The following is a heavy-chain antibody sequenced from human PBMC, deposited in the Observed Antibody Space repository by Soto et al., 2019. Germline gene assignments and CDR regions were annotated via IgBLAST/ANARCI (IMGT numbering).Heavy chain of an antibody. Sequence: EVQLVESGGGLVQPGGSLRLSCAASGFTFSNYWIHWVRQAPGKGLVWVSRIKGDGSRIDYADSVKGRFTISRDNAKITVYVQMNSLGDEDAAVYYCARGLPGYYGKDVWGQGTTVTVSS. J-gene: IGHJ6*02. D-gene: IGHD4-17*01. V-gene: IGHV3-74*01. CDR3: ARGLPGYYGKDV. CDR2: IKGDGSRI. CDR1: GFTFSNYW.